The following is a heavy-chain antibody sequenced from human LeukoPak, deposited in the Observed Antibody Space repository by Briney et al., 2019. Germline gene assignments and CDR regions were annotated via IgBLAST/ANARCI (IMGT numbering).Heavy chain of an antibody. V-gene: IGHV1-2*02. CDR3: TRGSYYDSSGYSGVRLFDY. CDR2: INPNSGGT. CDR1: GYTFTNYG. D-gene: IGHD3-22*01. Sequence: ASVKVSCKASGYTFTNYGISWVRQAPGQGLEWMGWINPNSGGTNYAQKFQGRVTMTSDTSISTAYMELSRLRSDDTALYYCTRGSYYDSSGYSGVRLFDYWGQGTPVTVPS. J-gene: IGHJ4*02.